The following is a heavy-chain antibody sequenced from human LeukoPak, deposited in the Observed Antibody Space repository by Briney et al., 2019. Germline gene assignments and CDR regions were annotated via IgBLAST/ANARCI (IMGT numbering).Heavy chain of an antibody. Sequence: GSLRLSCAASGFTFSSYGMHWVPQAPGKGLEWVAVIWYDGSNKYYADSVKGRFTISRDNVKNTLYLQLNSLRAEDTAVYYCAKPRRGYNYGYYFDYWGQGTLVTVSS. CDR3: AKPRRGYNYGYYFDY. V-gene: IGHV3-33*06. J-gene: IGHJ4*02. D-gene: IGHD5-24*01. CDR1: GFTFSSYG. CDR2: IWYDGSNK.